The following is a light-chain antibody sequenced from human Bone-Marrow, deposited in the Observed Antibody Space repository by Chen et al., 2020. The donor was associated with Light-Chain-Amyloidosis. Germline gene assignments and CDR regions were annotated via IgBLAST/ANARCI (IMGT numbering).Light chain of an antibody. V-gene: IGLV2-14*01. CDR2: EVT. J-gene: IGLJ1*01. CDR1: SSDVGGDNH. Sequence: QSALTQPASVSGSPGQPNTISCTGTSSDVGGDNHVSWYQQHPDKAPKLMIYEVTNRPSWVPDRFSGSKSDNTASLTISGLQTEDEADYFCSSYTITNTLVFGSGTRVTVL. CDR3: SSYTITNTLV.